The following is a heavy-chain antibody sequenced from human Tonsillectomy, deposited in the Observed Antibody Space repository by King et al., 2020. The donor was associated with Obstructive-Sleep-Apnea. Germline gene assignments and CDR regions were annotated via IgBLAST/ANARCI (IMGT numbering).Heavy chain of an antibody. Sequence: VQLVESGGGLVQPGGSLRLSCAASGFTFSRYWMSWARQAPGKGLEWVANIKQDGSERYYVDSVEGRFTISRDNANNSLYLQMNSLRAEDTAVYYCARDPAPETWGQGTLVTVSS. CDR1: GFTFSRYW. J-gene: IGHJ4*02. CDR3: ARDPAPET. V-gene: IGHV3-7*03. CDR2: IKQDGSER. D-gene: IGHD1-14*01.